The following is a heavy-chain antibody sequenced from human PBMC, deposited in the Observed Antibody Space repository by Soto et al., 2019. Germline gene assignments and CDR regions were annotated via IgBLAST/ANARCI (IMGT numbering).Heavy chain of an antibody. V-gene: IGHV4-59*08. J-gene: IGHJ4*02. Sequence: SETLSLTCTVSGGSISIYYWSWIRQPPGKGLEWIGYIYYSGSTNYNPSLKSRVTISVDTSKNQFSLKLSSVTAADTAVYYCARRYGDSCDFCRQGNLVT. CDR2: IYYSGST. D-gene: IGHD4-17*01. CDR3: ARRYGDSCDF. CDR1: GGSISIYY.